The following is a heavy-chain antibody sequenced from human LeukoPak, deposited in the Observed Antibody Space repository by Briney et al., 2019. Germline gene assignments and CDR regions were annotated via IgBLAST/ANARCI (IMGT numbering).Heavy chain of an antibody. Sequence: GGSPRLSCAASGFTFSSYWMHWVRQAPGKGLVWVSRIKGDGNTNYADSVKGRFTISRDNAKNTVSLQMNSLRAEDTGVYYCARAPSEIGGYYPEYFRHWGQGTLVTVSS. J-gene: IGHJ1*01. D-gene: IGHD3-22*01. CDR2: IKGDGNT. V-gene: IGHV3-74*01. CDR3: ARAPSEIGGYYPEYFRH. CDR1: GFTFSSYW.